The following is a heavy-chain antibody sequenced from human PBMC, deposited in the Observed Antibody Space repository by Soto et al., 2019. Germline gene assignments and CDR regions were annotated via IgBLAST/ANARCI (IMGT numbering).Heavy chain of an antibody. CDR2: IIPIFGSV. CDR1: GSSFRTYA. Sequence: QVQLLQSGTEVKKPGSSVRVSCEASGSSFRTYAISWVRQAPGQGLEWMGEIIPIFGSVNYAQKFQDRVTISAVEXTTTVYMDLKSLRSNDTGVYYCAKGAVAGTPTSYYYYGMDVWGQGTTVTVSS. D-gene: IGHD6-19*01. J-gene: IGHJ6*02. CDR3: AKGAVAGTPTSYYYYGMDV. V-gene: IGHV1-69*12.